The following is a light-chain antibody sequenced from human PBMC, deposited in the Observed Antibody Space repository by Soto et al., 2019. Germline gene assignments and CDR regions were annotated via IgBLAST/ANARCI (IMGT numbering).Light chain of an antibody. J-gene: IGLJ2*01. CDR2: EVR. CDR3: TSYAGGNILV. Sequence: QSALTQPPSASGSPGQSVTISCTGTSSDIGSYNFVSWYQQHPGKAPKVMLYEVRKRPSGVPDRFSGSKSGNTDSLTVSGLQADDEAEYYCTSYAGGNILVFGGGTKVTVL. V-gene: IGLV2-8*01. CDR1: SSDIGSYNF.